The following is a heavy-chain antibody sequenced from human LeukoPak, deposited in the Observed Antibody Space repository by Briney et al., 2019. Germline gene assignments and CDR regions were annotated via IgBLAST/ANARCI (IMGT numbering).Heavy chain of an antibody. CDR2: IYSVGST. Sequence: PGGSLRLSCAASGFIVSSNYMSWVRRAPGKGLEWVSGIYSVGSTYYADSVKGRFTISRDNSKNTLYLQMNSLRAEDTAGYYCAKGRNDYGDAALNYWGQGTLVTVSS. V-gene: IGHV3-53*01. J-gene: IGHJ4*02. CDR1: GFIVSSNY. CDR3: AKGRNDYGDAALNY. D-gene: IGHD4-17*01.